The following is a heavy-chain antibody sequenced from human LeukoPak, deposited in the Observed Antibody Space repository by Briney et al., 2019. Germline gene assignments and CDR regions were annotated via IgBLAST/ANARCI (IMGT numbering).Heavy chain of an antibody. D-gene: IGHD2-2*02. Sequence: GGSLRLSCAASGFTFSSYAMSWVRQAPGKGLEWVSAISGSGGSTYYADSVKGRFTISRDNPKNTLYLQMNSLRAEDTAVYYCAKVRGYCSSTSCYTPYYFDYWGQGTLVTVSS. V-gene: IGHV3-23*01. CDR1: GFTFSSYA. J-gene: IGHJ4*02. CDR3: AKVRGYCSSTSCYTPYYFDY. CDR2: ISGSGGST.